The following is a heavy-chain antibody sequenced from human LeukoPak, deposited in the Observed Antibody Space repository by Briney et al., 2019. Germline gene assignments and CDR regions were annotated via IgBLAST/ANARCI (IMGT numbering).Heavy chain of an antibody. CDR3: ARAVVVNTFDY. CDR2: IYYSGST. CDR1: GVSISDYH. V-gene: IGHV4-30-4*08. D-gene: IGHD3-22*01. Sequence: SETLSLTCSVSGVSISDYHWIWIRQPPAKGLEWIGYIYYSGSTYYNPSLKSRVTISVDTSKNQFSLKLSSVTAADTAVYYCARAVVVNTFDYWGQGTLVTVSS. J-gene: IGHJ4*02.